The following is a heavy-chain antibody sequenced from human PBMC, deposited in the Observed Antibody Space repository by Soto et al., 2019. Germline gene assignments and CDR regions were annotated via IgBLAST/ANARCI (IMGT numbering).Heavy chain of an antibody. CDR3: ARDVGDCSGGSCSTQYNWFDP. CDR2: IVVGSGNT. J-gene: IGHJ5*02. CDR1: GFTSTSSA. V-gene: IGHV1-58*01. D-gene: IGHD2-15*01. Sequence: ASVKVSCKASGFTSTSSAVQWVRQARGQRLEWIGWIVVGSGNTNYAQKFQERVTITTDTSTSTAYMELRSLRSDDTAVYYCARDVGDCSGGSCSTQYNWFDPWGQGTLVTVSS.